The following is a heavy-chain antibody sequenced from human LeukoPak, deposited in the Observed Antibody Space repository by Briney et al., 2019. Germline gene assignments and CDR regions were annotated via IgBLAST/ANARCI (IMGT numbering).Heavy chain of an antibody. V-gene: IGHV3-9*01. CDR1: GFTFDDYA. J-gene: IGHJ4*02. Sequence: GRSLRLSCAASGFTFDDYAMHWVRQAPGKGLEWVSGITWNSDNIEYADSVKGRFTISRDNAKNSLYLQMNSLRAEDTAVYYCAREMTPSYYYDTATRAYDYWGQGTLVTVSS. CDR3: AREMTPSYYYDTATRAYDY. CDR2: ITWNSDNI. D-gene: IGHD3-22*01.